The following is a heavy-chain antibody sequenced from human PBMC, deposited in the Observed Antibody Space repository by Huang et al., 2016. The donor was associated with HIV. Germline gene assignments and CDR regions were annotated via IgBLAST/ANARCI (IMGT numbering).Heavy chain of an antibody. CDR3: ATLPPVNYGRSGGRVRDY. V-gene: IGHV1-8*01. CDR1: GYTFSNYD. J-gene: IGHJ4*02. CDR2: MNPNSGNT. D-gene: IGHD2-15*01. Sequence: QVQLVQSGAEVKKPGASVKVSCKASGYTFSNYDINWVRQAPGQGLEWMGWMNPNSGNTGYARKFQGRVTMTRSTSISTAYMELRRLRFEDTAVYYCATLPPVNYGRSGGRVRDYWGQGSLVTVSS.